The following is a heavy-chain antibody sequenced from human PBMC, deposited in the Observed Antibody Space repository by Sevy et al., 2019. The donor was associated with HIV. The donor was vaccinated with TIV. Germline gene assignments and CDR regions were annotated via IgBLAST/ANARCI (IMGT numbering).Heavy chain of an antibody. D-gene: IGHD3-16*01. CDR3: AARTFSYGMDV. CDR2: IRSNDDGGTT. J-gene: IGHJ6*02. CDR1: GFTFRNAW. Sequence: GGSLRLSCVASGFTFRNAWMNWVRQAPGKGLEGVGRIRSNDDGGTTDYAEPVKGRFTISRDDSKNTLYLQMNSLNTEDTAVYYCAARTFSYGMDVWGQGTTVTVSS. V-gene: IGHV3-15*07.